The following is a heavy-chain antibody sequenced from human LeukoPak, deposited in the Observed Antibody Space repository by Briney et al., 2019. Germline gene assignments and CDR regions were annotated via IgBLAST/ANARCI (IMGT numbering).Heavy chain of an antibody. V-gene: IGHV3-53*01. CDR2: INSGGNA. CDR1: VFTVSSNY. CDR3: ARSQGGTMSLRHFDL. Sequence: PGGSLRLSCAASVFTVSSNYMNWVRQAPGKGLEWVSVINSGGNAYYADSVKGRFTISRDNSKNMLYLQMNSLRAEDTAVYYCARSQGGTMSLRHFDLWGRGTLVTVSS. J-gene: IGHJ2*01. D-gene: IGHD3-22*01.